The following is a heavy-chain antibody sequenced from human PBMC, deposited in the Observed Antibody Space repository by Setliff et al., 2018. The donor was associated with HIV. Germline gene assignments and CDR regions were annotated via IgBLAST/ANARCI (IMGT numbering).Heavy chain of an antibody. D-gene: IGHD4-17*01. V-gene: IGHV4-31*03. CDR2: IYYSGST. CDR3: AREGYGDKRERYFYYMDV. J-gene: IGHJ6*03. CDR1: GASITSGGHY. Sequence: SETLSLTCSVSGASITSGGHYWSWIRQYPGKGLEWIGYIYYSGSTFYNSSLKSRVTISVDTSKKQFSLKLSSVTAADTAVYYCAREGYGDKRERYFYYMDVWGKGTTVTVSS.